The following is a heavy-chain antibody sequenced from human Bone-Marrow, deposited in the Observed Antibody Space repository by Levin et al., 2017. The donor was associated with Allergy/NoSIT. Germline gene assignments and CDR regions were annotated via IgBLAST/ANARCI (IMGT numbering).Heavy chain of an antibody. V-gene: IGHV4-31*03. CDR2: IYYSGNT. Sequence: KPSETLSLTCTVSGGSISSGGYYWSWIRQHPGKGLEWIGYIYYSGNTYYNPSLKSRVSISVVTSKNQFSLKLSSVTAADTAVYYCARYNGYDFDYWGQGTLVTVSS. J-gene: IGHJ4*02. CDR1: GGSISSGGYY. CDR3: ARYNGYDFDY. D-gene: IGHD5-12*01.